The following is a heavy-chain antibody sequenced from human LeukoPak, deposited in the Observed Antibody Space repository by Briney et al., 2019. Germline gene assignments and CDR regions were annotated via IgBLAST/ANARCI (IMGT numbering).Heavy chain of an antibody. CDR2: ISWNSGSI. CDR3: AKRDGDAFDI. J-gene: IGHJ3*02. V-gene: IGHV3-9*01. Sequence: PGGSLRLSCAASGFTFDDYAMHWVRQAPGKGLEWVSGISWNSGSIGYADSVKGRLTISRDNAKNSLYLQMNSLRAEDTALYYCAKRDGDAFDIWGQGTMVTVSS. CDR1: GFTFDDYA. D-gene: IGHD5-24*01.